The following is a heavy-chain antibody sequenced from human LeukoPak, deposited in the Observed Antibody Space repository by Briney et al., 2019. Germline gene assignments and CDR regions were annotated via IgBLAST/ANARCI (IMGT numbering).Heavy chain of an antibody. CDR3: ARVAVGATFDY. D-gene: IGHD1-26*01. V-gene: IGHV4-59*12. CDR2: IYYTGTT. Sequence: SETLSLTCTVSGGSISSYYWSWIRQPPGKGLEWVGYIYYTGTTNYNPSLKSRVTISVDKSKNQFSLKLSSVTAADTAVYYCARVAVGATFDYWGQGTLVTVSS. CDR1: GGSISSYY. J-gene: IGHJ4*02.